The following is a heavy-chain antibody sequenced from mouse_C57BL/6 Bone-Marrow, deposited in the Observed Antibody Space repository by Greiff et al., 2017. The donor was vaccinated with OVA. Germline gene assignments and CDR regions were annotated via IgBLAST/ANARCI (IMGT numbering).Heavy chain of an antibody. CDR3: ARDALSTMGYYFDY. D-gene: IGHD2-1*01. J-gene: IGHJ2*01. CDR2: SRNKANDYTT. CDR1: GFTFSDFY. Sequence: EVMLVESGGGLVQSGRSLRLSCATSGFTFSDFYMEWVRQAPGKGLEWIAASRNKANDYTTEYSASVKGRFIVSRDTSQSILYLQMNSLRAEYTAIYYCARDALSTMGYYFDYWGQGTTLTVSS. V-gene: IGHV7-1*01.